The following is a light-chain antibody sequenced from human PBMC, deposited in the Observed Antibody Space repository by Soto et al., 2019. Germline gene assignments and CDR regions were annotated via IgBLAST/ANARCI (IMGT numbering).Light chain of an antibody. J-gene: IGKJ5*01. CDR3: QQYNNWPQIT. CDR1: QSVSSN. Sequence: EIVMTQSPVTLSVSPGERATLSCRASQSVSSNLAWHQQKPGQAPRIIMYDAYTRATGIPARFSGSGSGTEFTLIISSLQSEDFAVYYCQQYNNWPQITCGQGTRLEIK. CDR2: DAY. V-gene: IGKV3-15*01.